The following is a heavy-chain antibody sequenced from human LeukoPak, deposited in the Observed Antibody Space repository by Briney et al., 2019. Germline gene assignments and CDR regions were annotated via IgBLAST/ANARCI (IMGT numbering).Heavy chain of an antibody. V-gene: IGHV4-59*01. CDR1: GGSISSYF. J-gene: IGHJ5*02. CDR2: SYYSGST. CDR3: ARVTYYYDSSGYSWFDP. D-gene: IGHD3-22*01. Sequence: SETLSLTCTVSGGSISSYFWSWIRQPPGKGLEWLGYSYYSGSTNYSPSLKSRVTISVDTTKNQYSLKLSSVTAADTAVYYCARVTYYYDSSGYSWFDPWGQGTLVTVSS.